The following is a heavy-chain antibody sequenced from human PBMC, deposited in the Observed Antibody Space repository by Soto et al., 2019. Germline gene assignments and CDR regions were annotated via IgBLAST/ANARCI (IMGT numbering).Heavy chain of an antibody. CDR1: GFTFSSYA. V-gene: IGHV3-23*01. Sequence: GGSLRLSCAASGFTFSSYAMSWVRQAPGKGLEWVSAISGSGGSTYYADSVKGRFTISRDNSKNTLYLQMSSLRAEDTAVYYCAKDMARQLHYYYYYMDVWGKGTTVTVSS. D-gene: IGHD6-13*01. CDR3: AKDMARQLHYYYYYMDV. CDR2: ISGSGGST. J-gene: IGHJ6*03.